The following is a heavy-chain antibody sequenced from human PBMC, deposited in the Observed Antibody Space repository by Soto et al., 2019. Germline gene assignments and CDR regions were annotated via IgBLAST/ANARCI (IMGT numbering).Heavy chain of an antibody. V-gene: IGHV4-59*08. CDR3: ARTVLGPDLLADSFVDYYYYMDV. CDR2: VYYTGST. Sequence: KLPETLSLTCTVSGDSISNFYWSWIRQPPGKGLEWIGYVYYTGSTSYNPSLKRRVTFSADSSRGQFSLRLNSVTAADTAVYYCARTVLGPDLLADSFVDYYYYMDVWGQGTTVTVSS. CDR1: GDSISNFY. J-gene: IGHJ6*03. D-gene: IGHD3-9*01.